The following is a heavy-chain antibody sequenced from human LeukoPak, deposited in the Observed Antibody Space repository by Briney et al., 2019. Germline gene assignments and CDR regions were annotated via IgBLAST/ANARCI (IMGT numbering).Heavy chain of an antibody. CDR2: ISSSGSTI. D-gene: IGHD1-26*01. Sequence: GGSLRLSCAASGSTFSSYEMNWVRQAPGKGLEWISYISSSGSTIHYADSVKGRFTISRDNAKNSLYLQMNSLRAEDTAVYYCARVGHHSGSFGAFDIWGQGTMVTVSS. CDR1: GSTFSSYE. J-gene: IGHJ3*02. V-gene: IGHV3-48*03. CDR3: ARVGHHSGSFGAFDI.